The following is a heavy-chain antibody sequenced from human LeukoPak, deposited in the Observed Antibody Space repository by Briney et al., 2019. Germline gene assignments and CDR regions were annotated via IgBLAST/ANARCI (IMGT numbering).Heavy chain of an antibody. CDR3: ARDSYYYDSSGYSMDI. CDR1: GGSFSGYY. D-gene: IGHD3-22*01. V-gene: IGHV4-34*01. Sequence: SETLSLTCAVYGGSFSGYYWSWLRQPPGKGLEWIGEINHSGSTNYNPSLKSRVTISVDTSKNQFSLKLSSVTAADTAVYYCARDSYYYDSSGYSMDIWGQGTMVTVSS. CDR2: INHSGST. J-gene: IGHJ3*02.